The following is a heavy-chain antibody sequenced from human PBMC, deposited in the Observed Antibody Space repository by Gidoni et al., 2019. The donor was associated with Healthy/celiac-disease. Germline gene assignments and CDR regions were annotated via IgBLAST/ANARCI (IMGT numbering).Heavy chain of an antibody. CDR2: IVVGSGNT. J-gene: IGHJ5*02. V-gene: IGHV1-58*01. CDR3: AADSLWGGYGDSPLFWFDP. Sequence: QMQLVQSGPEVKKPGTSVKVSCKASGFTFTSSAVQWVRQARGQRLEWIGWIVVGSGNTNYAQKFQERVTITRDMSTSTAYMELSSLRSEDTAVYYCAADSLWGGYGDSPLFWFDPWGQGTLVTVSS. D-gene: IGHD4-17*01. CDR1: GFTFTSSA.